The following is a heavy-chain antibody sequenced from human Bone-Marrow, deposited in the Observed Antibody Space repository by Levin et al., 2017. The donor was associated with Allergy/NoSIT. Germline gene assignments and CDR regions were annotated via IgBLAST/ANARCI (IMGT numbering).Heavy chain of an antibody. J-gene: IGHJ6*02. CDR3: AKELYGAGGMYSDGLDV. CDR2: IGGSGGST. D-gene: IGHD4-17*01. Sequence: GGSLRLSCAASGFMYSSFAMNWVRQAPGKGLEWVSAIGGSGGSTYYADSVKGRFTISRDNSKSTLYLQLNSLRAEDKAGYYCAKELYGAGGMYSDGLDVWGQGTTVTVSS. V-gene: IGHV3-23*01. CDR1: GFMYSSFA.